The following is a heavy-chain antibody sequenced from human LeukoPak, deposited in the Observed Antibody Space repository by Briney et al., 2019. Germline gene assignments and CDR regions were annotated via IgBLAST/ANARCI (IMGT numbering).Heavy chain of an antibody. CDR1: GGSISSYY. CDR3: ARSRNDYVWGSYREELDY. Sequence: SETLSLTCTVSGGSISSYYWNWIRQPPGKGLEWIGYIYNTGSTSNNPSLKSRVTISVDTSKKHFSLRLSSVTAADTAVYYCARSRNDYVWGSYREELDYWGQGTLVTVSS. V-gene: IGHV4-59*01. CDR2: IYNTGST. J-gene: IGHJ4*02. D-gene: IGHD3-16*02.